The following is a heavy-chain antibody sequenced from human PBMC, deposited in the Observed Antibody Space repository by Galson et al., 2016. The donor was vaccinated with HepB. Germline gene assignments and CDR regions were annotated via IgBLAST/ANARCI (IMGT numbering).Heavy chain of an antibody. D-gene: IGHD2-15*01. CDR1: GDSVSSNSAA. CDR2: TYYRSKWYN. CDR3: ARSQNIVVVVAATGFPDWFDP. J-gene: IGHJ5*02. Sequence: CAISGDSVSSNSAAWNWIRQSPSRGLEWLGRTYYRSKWYNDYAVSVKSRITINPDTSKNQFSLQLNSVTPEDMAVYYCARSQNIVVVVAATGFPDWFDPWGQGTLVTVSS. V-gene: IGHV6-1*01.